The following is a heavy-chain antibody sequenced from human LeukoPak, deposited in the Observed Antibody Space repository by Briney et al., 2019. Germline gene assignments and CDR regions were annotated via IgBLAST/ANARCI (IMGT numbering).Heavy chain of an antibody. Sequence: GGSLSLSCAASGFTFSSYAMSWVSQAPGEGLEWDSAISGSGGSTSYADSVKGRFTISRDNSKNTLYLQMNSLRAEGTAVYYCAKASGSYYVAFDIWGQGTMVTVSS. D-gene: IGHD1-26*01. CDR3: AKASGSYYVAFDI. J-gene: IGHJ3*02. CDR2: ISGSGGST. CDR1: GFTFSSYA. V-gene: IGHV3-23*01.